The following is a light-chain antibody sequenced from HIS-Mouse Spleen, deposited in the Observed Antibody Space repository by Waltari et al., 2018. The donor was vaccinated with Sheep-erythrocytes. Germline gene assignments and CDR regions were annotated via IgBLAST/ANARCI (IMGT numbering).Light chain of an antibody. CDR1: SSDVGGYNY. J-gene: IGLJ3*02. CDR3: CSYAGSYTWV. CDR2: AVS. V-gene: IGLV2-11*01. Sequence: QSALTQPRSVSGSPGQSVTIPCPGTSSDVGGYNYVSWYQQHPGKAPKLMIYAVSKRPSGVPDRFSGSKSGNTASLTISGLQAEDEADYYCCSYAGSYTWVFGGGTKLTVL.